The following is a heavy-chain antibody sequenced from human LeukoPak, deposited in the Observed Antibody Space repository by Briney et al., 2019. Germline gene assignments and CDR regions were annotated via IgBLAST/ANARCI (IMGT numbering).Heavy chain of an antibody. Sequence: PSETLSLTCAVYGGSFSGYYWSWIRQPPGKGLEWIGEINHSGSTNYNPSLKSRVTISVDTSKNQFSLKLSSVTAADTAVYYRAREDMREGPLDYWGQGTLVTVSS. V-gene: IGHV4-34*01. CDR2: INHSGST. CDR3: AREDMREGPLDY. D-gene: IGHD2-15*01. CDR1: GGSFSGYY. J-gene: IGHJ4*02.